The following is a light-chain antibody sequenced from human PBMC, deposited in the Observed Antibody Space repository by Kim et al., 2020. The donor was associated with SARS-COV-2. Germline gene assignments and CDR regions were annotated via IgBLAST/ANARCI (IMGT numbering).Light chain of an antibody. V-gene: IGLV3-1*01. J-gene: IGLJ2*01. Sequence: VSPGQHARISRSGDQLNNKYVCWYQQKSAQAPVLVIYFGNRRPSGIPERFSASTAGNTATLTISRTQATDEADYYCQAWDSSTVVVFGGGTQLTVL. CDR2: FGN. CDR3: QAWDSSTVVV. CDR1: QLNNKY.